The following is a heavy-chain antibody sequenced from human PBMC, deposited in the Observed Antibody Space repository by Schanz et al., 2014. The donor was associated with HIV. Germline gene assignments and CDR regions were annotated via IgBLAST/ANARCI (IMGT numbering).Heavy chain of an antibody. V-gene: IGHV1-8*01. CDR1: GYNFTSYD. CDR2: MNPNSANT. CDR3: ARGVRITMIRGVTGIYYFDL. Sequence: QVQLVQSGAEVKKPGASVKVSCKASGYNFTSYDINWVRQATGQGLERMGWMNPNSANTGYAQKFQGRVTMTRNTSISTAYMELSSLRSEDTAVYYCARGVRITMIRGVTGIYYFDLWGQGTLVTVSS. J-gene: IGHJ4*02. D-gene: IGHD3-10*01.